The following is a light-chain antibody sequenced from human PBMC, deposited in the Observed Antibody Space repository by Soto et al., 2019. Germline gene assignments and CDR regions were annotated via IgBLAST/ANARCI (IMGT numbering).Light chain of an antibody. CDR3: QTWGTGIQV. CDR1: SGHSNYA. J-gene: IGLJ3*02. Sequence: QLVLTQSPSASASLGASVKITCTLSSGHSNYAIAWHQQQPEKGPRFLMKLSSDGSHIKGDGIPDRFSGSSSGAERYLTISSLQSEDEADYYCQTWGTGIQVFGGGTQLTVL. CDR2: LSSDGSH. V-gene: IGLV4-69*01.